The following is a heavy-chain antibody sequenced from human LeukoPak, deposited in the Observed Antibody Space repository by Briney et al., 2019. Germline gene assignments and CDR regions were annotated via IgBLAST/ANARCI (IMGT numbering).Heavy chain of an antibody. J-gene: IGHJ4*02. CDR2: SGSGDDT. D-gene: IGHD1-26*01. Sequence: GGSLRLSYGASGFTFSNYAMNLVRQAPGKGLELGSVSGSGDDTYYVDSVKGRFTISRDNSKNTLYLQMNSLRAEGTAVYYCAKARGGTYRTYYFDNWGQGTLVTVSS. V-gene: IGHV3-23*01. CDR3: AKARGGTYRTYYFDN. CDR1: GFTFSNYA.